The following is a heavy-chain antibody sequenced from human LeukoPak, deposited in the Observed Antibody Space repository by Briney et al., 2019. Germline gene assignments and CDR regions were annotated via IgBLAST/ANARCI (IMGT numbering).Heavy chain of an antibody. CDR1: GYTFTSYG. CDR3: ARELSPVPRVVSAIDY. V-gene: IGHV1-18*01. Sequence: GASVKVSCKASGYTFTSYGISWVRLSPPQGLEWVGWISAYNGNTNYAQKLQGRVTMTTDSSTSKAYMELRSLRSDDTGVYYCARELSPVPRVVSAIDYWGQGTLVTVSS. CDR2: ISAYNGNT. J-gene: IGHJ4*02. D-gene: IGHD2-2*01.